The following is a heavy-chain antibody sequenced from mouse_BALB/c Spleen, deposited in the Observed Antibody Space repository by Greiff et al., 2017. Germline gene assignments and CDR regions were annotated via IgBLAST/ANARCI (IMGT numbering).Heavy chain of an antibody. Sequence: VQRVESGPGLVAPSQSLSITCTVSGFSLTSYDISWIRQPPGKGLEWLGVIWTGGGTNYNSAFMSRLSISKDNSKSQVFLKMNSLQTDDTAIYYCVRTGTLYYFDYWGQGTTLTVSS. CDR1: GFSLTSYD. D-gene: IGHD4-1*01. J-gene: IGHJ2*01. V-gene: IGHV2-9-2*01. CDR2: IWTGGGT. CDR3: VRTGTLYYFDY.